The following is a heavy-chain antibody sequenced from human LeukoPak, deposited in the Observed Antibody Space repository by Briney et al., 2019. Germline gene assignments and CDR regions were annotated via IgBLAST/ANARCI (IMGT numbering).Heavy chain of an antibody. V-gene: IGHV4-4*07. CDR3: ARVRGRGYNWFDP. D-gene: IGHD3-10*01. Sequence: NASETLSLTCTVSGGSISSYYWGWIRQPAGKGLEWIGRIYSSGNTNYNPSLKSRVTMSVDTSKNQFSLKLNSVTAADTAVYYCARVRGRGYNWFDPWGQGTLVTVSS. CDR2: IYSSGNT. CDR1: GGSISSYY. J-gene: IGHJ5*02.